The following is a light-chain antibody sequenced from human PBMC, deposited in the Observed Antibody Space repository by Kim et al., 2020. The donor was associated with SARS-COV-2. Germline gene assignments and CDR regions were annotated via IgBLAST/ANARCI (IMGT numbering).Light chain of an antibody. CDR2: AAS. Sequence: ASVGDRVPSTCRTTQIMNSHLNWYHQKAGRAPKLLIYAASTLQSGVPSRFRGSGSETDFTLTISSLQPEDFATYFCQQNDISPRTFGPGTKVDIK. V-gene: IGKV1-39*01. CDR3: QQNDISPRT. CDR1: QIMNSH. J-gene: IGKJ3*01.